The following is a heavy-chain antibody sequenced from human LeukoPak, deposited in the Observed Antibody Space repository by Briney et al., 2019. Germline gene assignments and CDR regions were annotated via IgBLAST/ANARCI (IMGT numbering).Heavy chain of an antibody. CDR2: ISSSGGTT. CDR3: ANDRADYGPADDAFDI. CDR1: GFTFSSYA. V-gene: IGHV3-23*01. D-gene: IGHD4-17*01. J-gene: IGHJ3*02. Sequence: GGSLRLSCAVSGFTFSSYAMSWVRQAPGKGLEWVSTISSSGGTTYYTDSMRGRFTISRDNSKHTLYLLMNSLRVEDTAVYYCANDRADYGPADDAFDIWGQGTMVTVSS.